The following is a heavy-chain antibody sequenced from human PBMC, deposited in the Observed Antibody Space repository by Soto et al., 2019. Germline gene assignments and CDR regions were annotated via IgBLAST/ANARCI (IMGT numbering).Heavy chain of an antibody. CDR3: ARDHVVRGVINWFDP. V-gene: IGHV4-61*01. Sequence: QVQLQESGPGLVKPSETLSLTCTVSGGSVSSGSYYWSWIRQPPGKGREWIGYIYYSGSTNYNPSLKSRVTISVDTSKNQFSLKLSSVTAADTAVYYCARDHVVRGVINWFDPWGQGTLVTVSS. D-gene: IGHD3-10*01. CDR1: GGSVSSGSYY. J-gene: IGHJ5*02. CDR2: IYYSGST.